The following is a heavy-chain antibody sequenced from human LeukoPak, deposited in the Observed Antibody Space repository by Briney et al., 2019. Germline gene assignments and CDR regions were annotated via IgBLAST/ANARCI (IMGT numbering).Heavy chain of an antibody. J-gene: IGHJ4*02. D-gene: IGHD3/OR15-3a*01. CDR2: INTNTVNP. CDR1: GYTFTNYA. V-gene: IGHV7-4-1*02. CDR3: ARGTSGLVTTNDY. Sequence: GASVKVSCKASGYTFTNYAMNWVRQAPGRGLEWMGLINTNTVNPTYAQGFTGRFVFSLDTSVSTAYLQISSLKAEDTAVYYCARGTSGLVTTNDYWGQGTLVTVSS.